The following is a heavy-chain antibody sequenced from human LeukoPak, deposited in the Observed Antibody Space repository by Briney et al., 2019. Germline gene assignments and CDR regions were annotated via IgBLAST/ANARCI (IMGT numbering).Heavy chain of an antibody. V-gene: IGHV4-59*01. J-gene: IGHJ4*02. CDR3: AREAPLGEYGDYVTDY. CDR2: IYYSGST. CDR1: GVSISSYY. Sequence: SETLSLTCTGSGVSISSYYWIWIRQPPGNGLKGIGYIYYSGSTNYNPSLKSRVTISVDTSKNQFSLKLSSVTAADTAVYYCAREAPLGEYGDYVTDYWGQGTLVTVSS. D-gene: IGHD4-17*01.